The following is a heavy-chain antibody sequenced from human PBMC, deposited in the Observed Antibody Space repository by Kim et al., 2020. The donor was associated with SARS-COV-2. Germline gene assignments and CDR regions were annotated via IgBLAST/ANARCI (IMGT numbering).Heavy chain of an antibody. CDR1: GGSISSSNW. CDR3: ARDLRTPPVAAAGTGWFDP. D-gene: IGHD6-13*01. V-gene: IGHV4-4*02. Sequence: SETLSLTCAVSGGSISSSNWWSWVRQPPGKGLEWIGEIYHSGSTNYNPSLKSRVTISVDKSKNQFSLKLSSVTAADTAVYYCARDLRTPPVAAAGTGWFDPWGQGTLVTVSS. CDR2: IYHSGST. J-gene: IGHJ5*02.